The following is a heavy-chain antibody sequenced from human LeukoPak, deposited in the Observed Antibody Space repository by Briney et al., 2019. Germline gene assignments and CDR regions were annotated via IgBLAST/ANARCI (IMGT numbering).Heavy chain of an antibody. CDR3: ARINSGSYSAFDI. Sequence: GGSLRLSCAASGFTFSSYWMTWVRQAPGKGLEWVANIKSDGSEENYVDSVKGRFTISRDNAKNSLYLQMNSLRAEDTAVYYCARINSGSYSAFDIWGQGTMVTVSS. CDR1: GFTFSSYW. CDR2: IKSDGSEE. J-gene: IGHJ3*02. V-gene: IGHV3-7*01. D-gene: IGHD1-26*01.